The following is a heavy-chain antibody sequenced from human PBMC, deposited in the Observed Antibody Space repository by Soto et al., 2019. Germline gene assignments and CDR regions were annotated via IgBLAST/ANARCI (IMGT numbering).Heavy chain of an antibody. CDR2: INHSGST. V-gene: IGHV4-34*01. Sequence: SETLSLTCAVYGGSFSGYYWSWIRQPPGKGLEWIGEINHSGSTNYNPSLKSRVTISVDTSKNQFSLKLSSVTAADTAVYYCASVSLVPAAPNWSDPWGQGTLVTVS. J-gene: IGHJ5*02. CDR3: ASVSLVPAAPNWSDP. D-gene: IGHD2-2*01. CDR1: GGSFSGYY.